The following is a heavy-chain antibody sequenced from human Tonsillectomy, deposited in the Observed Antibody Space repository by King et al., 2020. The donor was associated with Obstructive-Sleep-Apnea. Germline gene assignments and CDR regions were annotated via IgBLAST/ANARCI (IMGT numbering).Heavy chain of an antibody. CDR1: GYTFTSYD. CDR2: MNPNSGNT. Sequence: VQLVESGAEVKKPGASVKVSCKASGYTFTSYDINWVRQATGQGLEWMGWMNPNSGNTGYAQKFQGRVTMTRNTSISTAYMELSSLRSEDTAVDYCAGGMVRGAAFDPWGQGTLVTVSS. D-gene: IGHD3-10*01. V-gene: IGHV1-8*01. CDR3: AGGMVRGAAFDP. J-gene: IGHJ5*02.